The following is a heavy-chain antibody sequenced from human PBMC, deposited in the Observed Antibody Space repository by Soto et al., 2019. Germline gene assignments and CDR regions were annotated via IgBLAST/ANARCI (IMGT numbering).Heavy chain of an antibody. V-gene: IGHV3-33*01. CDR1: GFTFSSYG. D-gene: IGHD6-19*01. J-gene: IGHJ6*02. Sequence: GGSLRLSCAASGFTFSSYGMHWVRQAPGKGLEWVAVIWYDGSNKYYADSVKGRFTISRDNSKNTLYLQMNSLRAEDTAVYYCARDLSSGWLFYYYGMDVWGQGTTVTVSS. CDR3: ARDLSSGWLFYYYGMDV. CDR2: IWYDGSNK.